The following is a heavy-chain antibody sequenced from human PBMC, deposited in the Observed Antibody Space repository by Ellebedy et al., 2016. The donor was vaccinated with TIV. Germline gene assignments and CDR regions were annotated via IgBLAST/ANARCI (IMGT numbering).Heavy chain of an antibody. V-gene: IGHV2-70*11. CDR1: GFSLSTSGMC. D-gene: IGHD3-22*01. CDR3: ARIGHYYDSSGYYWDY. Sequence: SGPTLVXPTQTLTLTCTFSGFSLSTSGMCVSWIRQPPGKALEWLARIDWDDDKYYSTSLKTRLTISKDTSKNQVALTMTNMDPVDTATYYCARIGHYYDSSGYYWDYWGQGTLVTVSS. J-gene: IGHJ4*02. CDR2: IDWDDDK.